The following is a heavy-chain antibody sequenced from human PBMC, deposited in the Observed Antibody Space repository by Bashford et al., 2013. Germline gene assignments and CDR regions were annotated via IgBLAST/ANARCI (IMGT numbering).Heavy chain of an antibody. Sequence: WVRQAPGQGLEWMGWTNPNSGGTNYAQKFQGRVTITRDTSASTAYMELSSLRSEDTAVYYCARDEIEGIAVAGGGGDYWGQGTLVTVSS. CDR2: TNPNSGGT. J-gene: IGHJ4*02. D-gene: IGHD6-19*01. CDR3: ARDEIEGIAVAGGGGDY. V-gene: IGHV1-2*02.